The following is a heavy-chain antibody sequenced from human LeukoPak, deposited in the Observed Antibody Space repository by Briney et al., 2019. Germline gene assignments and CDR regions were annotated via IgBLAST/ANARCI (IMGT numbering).Heavy chain of an antibody. Sequence: GGSLRLSCAASGFTFSSYSMNWVRQAPGKGLEWVSSISSSSSYIYYADSVKGRFTISRDNAKNSLYLQMNSLRAEDTAVYYCARAYYYDSSGCPPLDAFDIWGQGTMVTVSS. CDR2: ISSSSSYI. D-gene: IGHD3-22*01. CDR1: GFTFSSYS. J-gene: IGHJ3*02. CDR3: ARAYYYDSSGCPPLDAFDI. V-gene: IGHV3-21*01.